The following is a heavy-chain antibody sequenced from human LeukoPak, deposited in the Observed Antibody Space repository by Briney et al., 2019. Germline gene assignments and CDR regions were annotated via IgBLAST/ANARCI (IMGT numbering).Heavy chain of an antibody. J-gene: IGHJ4*02. CDR2: ISAYNGNI. Sequence: ASVKVSCEASGYTFTSFGINWVRQAPGQGLEWMGWISAYNGNINYAQMLQGRVTMTTDTSTSTAYMDLRSLRSDDTAVYYCARDRAYGYSTVWDFDYWGQGTLVTVSS. V-gene: IGHV1-18*01. D-gene: IGHD6-19*01. CDR3: ARDRAYGYSTVWDFDY. CDR1: GYTFTSFG.